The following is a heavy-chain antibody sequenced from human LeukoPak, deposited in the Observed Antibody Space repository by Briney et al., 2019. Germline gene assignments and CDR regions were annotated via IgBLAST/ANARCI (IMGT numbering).Heavy chain of an antibody. V-gene: IGHV3-23*01. CDR3: AHARCGGYYGMDV. J-gene: IGHJ6*02. D-gene: IGHD3-10*02. CDR2: ISGSGGST. Sequence: QPGGSLRLSCAASGFTFSSYAMSWVRPAPGKGLEWVSAISGSGGSTYYADSVKGRFTISRDNSKNTLYLQMNSLRAEDTAVYYCAHARCGGYYGMDVWGQGTTVTVSS. CDR1: GFTFSSYA.